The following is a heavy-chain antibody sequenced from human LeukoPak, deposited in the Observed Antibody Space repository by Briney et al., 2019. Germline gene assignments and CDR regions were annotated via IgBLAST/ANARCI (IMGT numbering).Heavy chain of an antibody. CDR2: MSYSGTT. CDR3: ARVGQEIDY. Sequence: SETLSLTCTVSGGSISSYYWNWIRQPPGKGLEWIGYMSYSGTTNYNPSLKSRVTISIDTSKSQFSLKLNSVTAADTAVYYCARVGQEIDYWGQGTLVTVSS. V-gene: IGHV4-59*01. J-gene: IGHJ4*02. CDR1: GGSISSYY.